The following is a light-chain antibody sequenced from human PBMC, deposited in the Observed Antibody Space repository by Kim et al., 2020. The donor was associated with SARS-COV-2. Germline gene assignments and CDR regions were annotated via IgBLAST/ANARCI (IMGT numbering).Light chain of an antibody. CDR3: SSFEGGDTLRV. Sequence: QSALTQPPSASGSPGQSVTISCTGTSSDVGGYNYVSWYQQHPGKAPKLMIYEVNKRPSGVPDRFPGSKSGNTASLTVSGLQAEDEADYYCSSFEGGDTLRVFGGGTQLTVL. CDR2: EVN. CDR1: SSDVGGYNY. J-gene: IGLJ3*02. V-gene: IGLV2-8*01.